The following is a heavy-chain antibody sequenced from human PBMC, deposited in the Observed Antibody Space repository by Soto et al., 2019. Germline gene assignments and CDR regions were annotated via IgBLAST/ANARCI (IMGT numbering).Heavy chain of an antibody. D-gene: IGHD2-15*01. CDR2: ISTYNGDT. V-gene: IGHV1-18*01. J-gene: IGHJ6*02. Sequence: QVQLVQSGAKVRKPGASVKVSCKASGYTFSTSGMSWLRQAPGQGLEWMGWISTYNGDTNDAPKFQDRVTMTSDTSTSTGYMELRSLRSDDTAVYYCARAGAAPYYYYGMDVWGQGTRVTVSS. CDR3: ARAGAAPYYYYGMDV. CDR1: GYTFSTSG.